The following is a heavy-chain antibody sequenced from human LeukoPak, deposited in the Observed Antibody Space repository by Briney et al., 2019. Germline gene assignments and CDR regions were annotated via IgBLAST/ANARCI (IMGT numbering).Heavy chain of an antibody. J-gene: IGHJ4*02. V-gene: IGHV3-23*01. CDR2: ISGSGGST. CDR3: AITLRATVTQPYDY. CDR1: GLTFSSYA. Sequence: GGSLRLSCAASGLTFSSYAMSWVRQAPGKGLEWVSAISGSGGSTYYADSVKGRFTISRDNSKNTLYLQMNSLRAEDTAVYYCAITLRATVTQPYDYWGQGTPVTVSS. D-gene: IGHD4-17*01.